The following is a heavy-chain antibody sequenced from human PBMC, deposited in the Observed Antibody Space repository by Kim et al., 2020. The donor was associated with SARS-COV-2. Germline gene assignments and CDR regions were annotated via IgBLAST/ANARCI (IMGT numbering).Heavy chain of an antibody. CDR3: ARGRHIAARPRYLNY. Sequence: PSLKSRVTISVDTSKNQFSLKLRAVTAADTAVYYCARGRHIAARPRYLNYWGQGTLVTVSS. V-gene: IGHV4-34*01. J-gene: IGHJ4*02. D-gene: IGHD6-6*01.